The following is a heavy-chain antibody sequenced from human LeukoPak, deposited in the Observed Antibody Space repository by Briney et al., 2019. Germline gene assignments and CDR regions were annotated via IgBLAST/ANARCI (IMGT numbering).Heavy chain of an antibody. J-gene: IGHJ4*02. CDR2: IPYYGTNI. D-gene: IGHD6-13*01. CDR1: GFTFSSSG. V-gene: IGHV3-30*18. CDR3: VKDRSNSWSFDY. Sequence: GRSLRLSCGASGFTFSSSGMHWVRQTPGKGLEWVAVIPYYGTNIYYADSVKGRFTISRDNSKNTLYLQMNSLRGEDTAIYYCVKDRSNSWSFDYWGQGTLVTVSS.